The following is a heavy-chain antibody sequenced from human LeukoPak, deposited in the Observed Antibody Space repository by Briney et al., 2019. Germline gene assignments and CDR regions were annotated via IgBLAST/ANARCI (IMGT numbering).Heavy chain of an antibody. CDR3: ARGIRIVVVPAAWRDANWFDP. V-gene: IGHV4-61*02. CDR2: IYTSGST. J-gene: IGHJ5*02. D-gene: IGHD2-2*01. Sequence: SETLSLTCTVSGGSFSSGSYYWSWIRQPAGKGLEWIGRIYTSGSTNYNPSLKSRVTISVDTSKNQFSLKLSSVTAADTAVYYCARGIRIVVVPAAWRDANWFDPWGQGTLVTVSS. CDR1: GGSFSSGSYY.